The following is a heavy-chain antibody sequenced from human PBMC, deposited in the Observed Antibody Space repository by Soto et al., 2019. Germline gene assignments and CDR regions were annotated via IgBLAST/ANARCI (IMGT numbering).Heavy chain of an antibody. D-gene: IGHD2-15*01. CDR2: IFHGGNT. CDR3: ARARWYDAFDV. J-gene: IGHJ3*01. V-gene: IGHV4-38-2*01. Sequence: LETLSITCAVAGVFISSGNGWVWIRKPPGKGLEWIGSIFHGGNTYYNPSLKSRVTISVDMSKNQFSLKLNSVTAADTAVYYCARARWYDAFDVWGQGTVVTVSS. CDR1: GVFISSGNG.